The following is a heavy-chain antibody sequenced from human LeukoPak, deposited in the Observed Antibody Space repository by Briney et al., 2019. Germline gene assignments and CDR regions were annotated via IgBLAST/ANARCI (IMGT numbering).Heavy chain of an antibody. V-gene: IGHV4-61*08. Sequence: PSQTLSLTCTVSGGSISSGDYYWSWIRQPPGKGLEWIGYIYYSGNTNYNPSLKNRVTISVDTSKNQFSLKLSSVTAADTAFYYCARGGYVHGLDVWGQGTTVTVSS. CDR3: ARGGYVHGLDV. CDR1: GGSISSGDYY. D-gene: IGHD5-12*01. CDR2: IYYSGNT. J-gene: IGHJ6*02.